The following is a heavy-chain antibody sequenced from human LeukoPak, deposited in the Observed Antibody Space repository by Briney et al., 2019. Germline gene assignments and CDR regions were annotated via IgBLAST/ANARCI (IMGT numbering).Heavy chain of an antibody. J-gene: IGHJ4*02. CDR1: GFSFISYE. CDR2: ISTSGNTI. D-gene: IGHD1-14*01. Sequence: GGSLRLSCAASGFSFISYEMNWVRQAPGKGLEWVSCISTSGNTIYYADSVKGRFTVSRDNARNSLFLQLNSLRAEDTAVYYCARDGPGSSFDSWGQGTLVTVSS. CDR3: ARDGPGSSFDS. V-gene: IGHV3-48*03.